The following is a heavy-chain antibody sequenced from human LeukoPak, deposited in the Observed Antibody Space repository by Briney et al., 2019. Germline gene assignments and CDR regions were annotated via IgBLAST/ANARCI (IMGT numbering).Heavy chain of an antibody. J-gene: IGHJ4*02. CDR3: ARLFRYYDYVWGSYRKEAHFDY. CDR2: INHSGST. CDR1: GGSFSGYY. V-gene: IGHV4-34*01. D-gene: IGHD3-16*02. Sequence: SETLSLTCAVYGGSFSGYYWSWIRQPPGKGLEWIGEINHSGSTNYNPSLKSRVTISVDTSKNQFSLKLSSVPAADTAVYYCARLFRYYDYVWGSYRKEAHFDYWGQGTLVTVSS.